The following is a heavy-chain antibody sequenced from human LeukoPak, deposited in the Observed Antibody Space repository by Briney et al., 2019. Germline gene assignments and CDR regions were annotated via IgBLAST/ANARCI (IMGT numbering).Heavy chain of an antibody. Sequence: ASVYVSCKASGYTFTGYYMHWVRQAPGQGLEWMGWINPNSGGTNYAQKFQGRVTMTRDTSISTAYMELTRLRSDDTAVYYCARNNGDYWFDYCGPGTLVTVSS. J-gene: IGHJ5*01. CDR2: INPNSGGT. CDR3: ARNNGDYWFDY. V-gene: IGHV1-2*02. CDR1: GYTFTGYY. D-gene: IGHD4-17*01.